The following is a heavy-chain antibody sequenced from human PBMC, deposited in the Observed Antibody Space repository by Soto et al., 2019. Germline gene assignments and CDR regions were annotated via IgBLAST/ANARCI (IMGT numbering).Heavy chain of an antibody. J-gene: IGHJ6*03. V-gene: IGHV1-8*01. CDR2: INPNSGNT. CDR3: PREPFFGQPCSYYFMDV. D-gene: IGHD3-10*01. Sequence: QVQLVQSGAGARKPGASVTVSCKASGYSFTSYDMNWVRQATGQGLESGGWINPNSGNTGYGQKFQGRVTRPMNTSTSTAYLELSSLRSEDTAVYYCPREPFFGQPCSYYFMDVWGKGTTVTVSS. CDR1: GYSFTSYD.